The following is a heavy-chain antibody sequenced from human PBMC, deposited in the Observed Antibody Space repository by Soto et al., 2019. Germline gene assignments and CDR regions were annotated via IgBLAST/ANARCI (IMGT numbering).Heavy chain of an antibody. D-gene: IGHD3-10*01. CDR2: ISWNSGSI. Sequence: EVQLVESGGGLVQPGRSLRLSCAASGFTFDDYAMHWVRQAPGKGLEWVSGISWNSGSIGYADSVKGRFTISRDNAKNSLYLQMNSLRAEDTALYYCAKDIGSGGYYYYGMDVWGQGTTVTVSS. V-gene: IGHV3-9*01. CDR1: GFTFDDYA. J-gene: IGHJ6*02. CDR3: AKDIGSGGYYYYGMDV.